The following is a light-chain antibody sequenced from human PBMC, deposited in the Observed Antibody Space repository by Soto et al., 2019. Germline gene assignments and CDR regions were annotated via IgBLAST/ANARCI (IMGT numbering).Light chain of an antibody. CDR1: SSDVGNSNL. Sequence: QSALAQPASVSGSPGQSVTISCTGSSSDVGNSNLVSWFQQAPGKAPKLIIYETTERPSGVSNRFSGSKSGNTASLTISGLQVEDEADYICGSFTTNRIWVFGGGTQLTVL. V-gene: IGLV2-14*02. CDR2: ETT. CDR3: GSFTTNRIWV. J-gene: IGLJ3*02.